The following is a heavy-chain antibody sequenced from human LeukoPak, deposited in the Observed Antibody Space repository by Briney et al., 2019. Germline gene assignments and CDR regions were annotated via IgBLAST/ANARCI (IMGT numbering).Heavy chain of an antibody. CDR2: IYYSGST. Sequence: KPSETLSLTCTVSGGSISSYYWSWIRQPPGKGLEWIGYIYYSGSTNYNPSLKSRVTISVDTSKNQFSLELSSVTAADTAVYYCARGLYYYEGDWGQGTLVTVSS. CDR3: ARGLYYYEGD. CDR1: GGSISSYY. V-gene: IGHV4-59*08. J-gene: IGHJ4*02. D-gene: IGHD3-22*01.